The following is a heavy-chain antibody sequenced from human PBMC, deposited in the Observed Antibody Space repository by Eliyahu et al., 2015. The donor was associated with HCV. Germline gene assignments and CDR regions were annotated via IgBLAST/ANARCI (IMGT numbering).Heavy chain of an antibody. CDR2: INPNSGGT. CDR1: GXTFTGYY. V-gene: IGHV1-2*04. J-gene: IGHJ3*02. CDR3: ARVGNRGGWPYDAFDI. Sequence: QVQLVQSVAEVKXPGASVXVSCXVSGXTFTGYYMHXVRQAPGQGLEWMGWINPNSGGTNYAQKFQGWVTMTRDTSISTAYMELSRLRSDDTAVYYCARVGNRGGWPYDAFDIWGQGTMVTVSS. D-gene: IGHD1-14*01.